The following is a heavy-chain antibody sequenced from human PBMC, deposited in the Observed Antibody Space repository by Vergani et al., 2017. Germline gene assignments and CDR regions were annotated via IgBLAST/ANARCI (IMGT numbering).Heavy chain of an antibody. CDR1: GFTVSSNY. Sequence: EVQLVETGGGLIQPGGSLRLSCAASGFTVSSNYMSWVRQAPGKGLEWVSVIYSGGSTYYADSVKGRFTISRDNSKNTLYLQMNSLRAEDTAVYYCAKGGLKYSSGPHYFDYWGQGTLVTVSS. V-gene: IGHV3-53*02. CDR3: AKGGLKYSSGPHYFDY. CDR2: IYSGGST. J-gene: IGHJ4*02. D-gene: IGHD6-19*01.